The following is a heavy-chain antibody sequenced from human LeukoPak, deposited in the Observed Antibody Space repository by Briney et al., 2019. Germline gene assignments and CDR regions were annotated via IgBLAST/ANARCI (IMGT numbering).Heavy chain of an antibody. V-gene: IGHV3-23*01. CDR3: AKCITMVRGVIPNDAFDI. CDR2: ISGSGGST. CDR1: GFTLSSYA. Sequence: LGGALRLSCAASGFTLSSYALSWVRQAPGKGLEWVSAISGSGGSTYYADSVKGRFTISRDNSRNTLYLQMNSLRAEDTAVYYCAKCITMVRGVIPNDAFDIWGQGTMVTVSS. J-gene: IGHJ3*02. D-gene: IGHD3-10*01.